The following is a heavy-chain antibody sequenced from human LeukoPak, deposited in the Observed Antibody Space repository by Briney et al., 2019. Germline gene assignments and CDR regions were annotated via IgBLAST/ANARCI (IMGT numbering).Heavy chain of an antibody. CDR2: INHSGST. D-gene: IGHD1-26*01. J-gene: IGHJ4*02. V-gene: IGHV4-34*01. CDR3: ARGGGSYGYY. CDR1: GGSFSGYY. Sequence: SETLSLTCAVYGGSFSGYYWSWIRQPPGKGLEWIGEINHSGSTNYNPSLKSRATISVDTSKNQFSLKLSSVTAADTAVYYCARGGGSYGYYWGQGTLVTVSS.